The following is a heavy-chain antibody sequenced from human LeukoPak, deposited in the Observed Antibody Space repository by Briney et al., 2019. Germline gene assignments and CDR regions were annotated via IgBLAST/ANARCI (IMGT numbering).Heavy chain of an antibody. J-gene: IGHJ4*02. D-gene: IGHD6-13*01. CDR2: MSSGGTT. Sequence: PGGSLRLSCAASGFTFSSYAMSWVRQAPGKGLEWVSTMSSGGTTYYGDSVKGRFTISRDNSKNTLYLQMNSLRAEDTAVYYCAKGRYSSSSGPDYWGQGTLVPVSS. CDR1: GFTFSSYA. V-gene: IGHV3-23*01. CDR3: AKGRYSSSSGPDY.